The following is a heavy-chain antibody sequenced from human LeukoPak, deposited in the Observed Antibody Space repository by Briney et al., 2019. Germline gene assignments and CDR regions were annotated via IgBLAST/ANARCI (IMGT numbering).Heavy chain of an antibody. J-gene: IGHJ4*02. V-gene: IGHV1-2*02. D-gene: IGHD3-9*01. CDR1: GYTFTGYY. CDR2: INPNSGGT. Sequence: GASVTVSCKASGYTFTGYYMHWVRQAPGQGLEWMGWINPNSGGTNYAQKFQGRVTMTRDTSISTAYMELSRLRSDDTAVYYCARPGPRILTGYSGLDYWGQGTLVTVSS. CDR3: ARPGPRILTGYSGLDY.